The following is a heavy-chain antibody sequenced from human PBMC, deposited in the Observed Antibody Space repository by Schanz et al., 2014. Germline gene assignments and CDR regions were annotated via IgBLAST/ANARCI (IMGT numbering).Heavy chain of an antibody. CDR2: IKKDGSEK. CDR3: ARAGYDADNWFDP. V-gene: IGHV3-7*01. CDR1: GFTFSGFW. D-gene: IGHD2-2*01. J-gene: IGHJ5*02. Sequence: VQVVQSGGGLVQPGGSLRLSCAASGFTFSGFWMTWVRQAPGKGLEWVANIKKDGSEKYYVDSVKGRFTISRDNAKNSLFLQMNSLRAEDTAVYYCARAGYDADNWFDPWGQGTLVTVSS.